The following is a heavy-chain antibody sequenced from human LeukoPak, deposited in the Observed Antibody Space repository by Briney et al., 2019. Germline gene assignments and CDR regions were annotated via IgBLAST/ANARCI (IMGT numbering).Heavy chain of an antibody. D-gene: IGHD6-19*01. CDR3: AKAYGIAVAGTGY. Sequence: GGSLRLSCAASGFTFSSYALSWVRQAPGKGLEWVSAISGSGGSTYYADSVKGRFTISRDNSKNTLYLQMNSLRAEDTAVYYCAKAYGIAVAGTGYWGQGTLVTVSS. V-gene: IGHV3-23*01. J-gene: IGHJ4*02. CDR2: ISGSGGST. CDR1: GFTFSSYA.